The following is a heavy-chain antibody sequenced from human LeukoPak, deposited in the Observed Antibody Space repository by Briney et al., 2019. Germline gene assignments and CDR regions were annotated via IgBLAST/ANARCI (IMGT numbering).Heavy chain of an antibody. CDR3: AKLGILDDMDV. CDR1: GFTVSTTY. Sequence: GGSLRLSCAASGFTVSTTYMSWVRQAPGKGLEWVSVIYSGGTTHYADSVKGRFTTSRDKSENTLYVQMNSLGVEDTAVYYCAKLGILDDMDVWGQGTTVTVSS. CDR2: IYSGGTT. J-gene: IGHJ6*02. V-gene: IGHV3-66*01. D-gene: IGHD3-16*01.